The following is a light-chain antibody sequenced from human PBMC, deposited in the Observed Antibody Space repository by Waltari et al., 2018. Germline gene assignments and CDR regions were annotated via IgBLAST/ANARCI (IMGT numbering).Light chain of an antibody. J-gene: IGKJ1*01. Sequence: DIQMTQSPSSLPASVGDRVSITCQASQDISNSLNWYQQKPGKAPELLIYDASNLETGVPSRFSGSGSGTDFTFTISSLHSEDIGIYYCQQSDDLPWTFGQGTKVEVK. CDR2: DAS. CDR1: QDISNS. CDR3: QQSDDLPWT. V-gene: IGKV1-33*01.